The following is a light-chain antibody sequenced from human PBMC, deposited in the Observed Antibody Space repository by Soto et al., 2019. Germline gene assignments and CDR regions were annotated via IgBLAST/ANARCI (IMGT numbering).Light chain of an antibody. CDR2: EVS. CDR1: SSDVGGYNF. Sequence: QSALTQPPSASGSPGQAVTISCTGTSSDVGGYNFGSWYQQHPGKAPKLMIYEVSERPSGVPDRFSGSKSGNTASLTVSGLQAEDEADYYCSSYAGSNTVVFGGGTKLTVL. V-gene: IGLV2-8*01. CDR3: SSYAGSNTVV. J-gene: IGLJ2*01.